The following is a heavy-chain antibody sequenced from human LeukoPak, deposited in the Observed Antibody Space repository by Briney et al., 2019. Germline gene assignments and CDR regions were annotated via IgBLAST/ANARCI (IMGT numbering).Heavy chain of an antibody. CDR3: ARDRGSSWYYDY. CDR2: ISYDGSNK. J-gene: IGHJ4*02. V-gene: IGHV3-30-3*01. Sequence: GGSLRLSCAASGFTFSSYAMHWVRQAPSKGLEWVAVISYDGSNKYYADSVKGRFTISRDNSKNTLYLQMNSLRAEDTAVYYCARDRGSSWYYDYWGQGTLVTVSS. CDR1: GFTFSSYA. D-gene: IGHD6-13*01.